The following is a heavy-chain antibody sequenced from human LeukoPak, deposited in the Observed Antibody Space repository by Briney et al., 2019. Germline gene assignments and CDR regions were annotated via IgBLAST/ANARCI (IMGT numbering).Heavy chain of an antibody. Sequence: XXNPNSGNTGYAQKFQGRVTMTRNTSITTAYMELSSLRSEDTAVYYCARGDTMTMVVNDPFEIWGQGTMVTVSS. D-gene: IGHD2-21*01. V-gene: IGHV1-8*01. CDR2: XNPNSGNT. J-gene: IGHJ3*02. CDR3: ARGDTMTMVVNDPFEI.